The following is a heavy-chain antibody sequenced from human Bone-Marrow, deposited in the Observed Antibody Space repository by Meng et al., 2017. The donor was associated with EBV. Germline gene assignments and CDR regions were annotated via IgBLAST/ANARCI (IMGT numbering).Heavy chain of an antibody. V-gene: IGHV4-4*02. CDR1: GGASSSRNW. CDR2: IYHSGST. J-gene: IGHJ4*02. Sequence: RVQETGQGLVKTSGTLSLTCAVSGGASSSRNWWSWVRQPPGKGLEWIGEIYHSGSTNYNPSLKSRVTISVDKSKNQFSLKLSSVTAADTAVYYCARVGYDSLDYWGQGTLVTVSS. D-gene: IGHD3-22*01. CDR3: ARVGYDSLDY.